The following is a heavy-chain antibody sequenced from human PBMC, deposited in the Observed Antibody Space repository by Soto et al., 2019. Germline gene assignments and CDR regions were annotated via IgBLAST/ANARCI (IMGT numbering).Heavy chain of an antibody. V-gene: IGHV1-18*01. CDR1: GYTFSSYG. D-gene: IGHD3-3*01. J-gene: IGHJ4*01. CDR2: ISVYSGRT. CDR3: ARDKHTAGPPSGY. Sequence: ASVKVSCKASGYTFSSYGISWVRQAPGQGLEWMGWISVYSGRTNYAQKLQDRVTMTTDTSTSTAYMEVRSLTSDDTAVYYCARDKHTAGPPSGYGAKETLVTVPS.